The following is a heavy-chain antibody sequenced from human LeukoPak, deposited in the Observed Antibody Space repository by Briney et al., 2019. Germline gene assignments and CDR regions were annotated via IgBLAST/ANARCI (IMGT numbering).Heavy chain of an antibody. J-gene: IGHJ6*02. CDR1: GGSISSYY. D-gene: IGHD4-23*01. CDR2: IYYSGST. V-gene: IGHV4-59*12. CDR3: ARERDYGGNSFHYYYGMDV. Sequence: SETLSLTCTVSGGSISSYYWSWIRQPPGKGLEWIGYIYYSGSTNYNPSLKSRVTISVDTSKNQFPLKLSSVTAADTAVYYCARERDYGGNSFHYYYGMDVWGQGTTVTVSS.